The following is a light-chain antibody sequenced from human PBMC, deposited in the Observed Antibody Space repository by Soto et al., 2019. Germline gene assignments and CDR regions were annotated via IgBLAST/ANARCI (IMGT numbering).Light chain of an antibody. V-gene: IGKV1-16*01. J-gene: IGKJ2*01. Sequence: DIRMTQSPSSLSASIGDRLTITCRASQGIDNYLAWFQQQPGKAPKYLISAASTLQSGVPSRFSGRGSGTDFTLTISALQPEDFATYYCQQYKTYPHTFGQGTKLEI. CDR1: QGIDNY. CDR3: QQYKTYPHT. CDR2: AAS.